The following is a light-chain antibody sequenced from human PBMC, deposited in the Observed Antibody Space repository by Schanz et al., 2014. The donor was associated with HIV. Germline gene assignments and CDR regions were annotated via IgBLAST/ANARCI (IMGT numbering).Light chain of an antibody. V-gene: IGKV3-20*01. J-gene: IGKJ5*01. CDR2: GTS. CDR3: QQYGSSPIT. CDR1: QSVKSNF. Sequence: EIVLTQSPGTLSLSPGERGTLSCRASQSVKSNFIGWYQQKPGQAPRLVIFGTSNRATGIPDRFSGSGSGTDFTLTISTLEPEDFAVYYCQQYGSSPITFGQGTRLEMK.